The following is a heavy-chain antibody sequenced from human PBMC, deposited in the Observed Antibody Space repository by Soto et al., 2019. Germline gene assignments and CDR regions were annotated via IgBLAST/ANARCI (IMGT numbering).Heavy chain of an antibody. J-gene: IGHJ3*02. CDR1: GGTFSSYT. D-gene: IGHD2-8*02. CDR2: IIPILGIA. V-gene: IGHV1-69*08. CDR3: ARDRKTLMVPGNHDAFDI. Sequence: QVQLVQSGAEVKKPGSSVKVSCKASGGTFSSYTISWVRQAPGQGLEWMGRIIPILGIANYAQKFQGRVTITADNSTSTAYMELRSLRSEDTAVYYCARDRKTLMVPGNHDAFDIWGQGTMVTVSS.